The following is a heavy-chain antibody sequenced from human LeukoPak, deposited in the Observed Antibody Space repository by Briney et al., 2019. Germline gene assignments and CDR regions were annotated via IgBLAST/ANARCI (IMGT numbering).Heavy chain of an antibody. D-gene: IGHD3-10*01. CDR1: GFTFSSYA. Sequence: PGGSLRLSCAASGFTFSSYAMSWVRQAPGKGLEWVSAISGSGDSTYYADSVKGRFTISRDNSKNTLYLQMNSLRAEDTAVYYCAKDYYGSGSYPDAFDIWGQGTMVTVSS. CDR3: AKDYYGSGSYPDAFDI. J-gene: IGHJ3*02. CDR2: ISGSGDST. V-gene: IGHV3-23*01.